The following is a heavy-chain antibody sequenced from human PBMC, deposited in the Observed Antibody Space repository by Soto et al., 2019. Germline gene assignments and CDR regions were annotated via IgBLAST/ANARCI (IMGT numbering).Heavy chain of an antibody. Sequence: ASVKVSCKASGYTFTRYAMHWVRQAPGQSLEWMGWINAGNGNRKYSQKSQGRVIIIRDTSASTAYMELGSLRSEDTAVYYCARDRGGSSGWPAGTYYYYYGMDVWGQGTTVTVSS. J-gene: IGHJ6*02. CDR2: INAGNGNR. D-gene: IGHD6-19*01. V-gene: IGHV1-3*01. CDR1: GYTFTRYA. CDR3: ARDRGGSSGWPAGTYYYYYGMDV.